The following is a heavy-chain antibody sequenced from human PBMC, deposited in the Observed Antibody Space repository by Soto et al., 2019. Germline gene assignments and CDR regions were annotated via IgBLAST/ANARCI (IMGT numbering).Heavy chain of an antibody. J-gene: IGHJ4*02. D-gene: IGHD2-2*01. V-gene: IGHV4-61*01. CDR2: IYYSGST. CDR3: ASGVYKGYCSSTSCLLFDY. CDR1: GGSVSSGSYY. Sequence: SETLSLTCTVSGGSVSSGSYYWSWIRQPPGKGPEWIGYIYYSGSTNYNPSLKSRVTISVDTSKNQFSLKLSSVTAADTAVYYCASGVYKGYCSSTSCLLFDYWGQGTLVTVSS.